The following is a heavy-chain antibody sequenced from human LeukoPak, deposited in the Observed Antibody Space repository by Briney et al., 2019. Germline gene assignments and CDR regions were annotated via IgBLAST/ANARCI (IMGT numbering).Heavy chain of an antibody. CDR1: GYTFTSYY. J-gene: IGHJ3*02. CDR2: INPSGGST. V-gene: IGHV1-46*03. Sequence: ASVKVSCKASGYTFTSYYMHWVRQAPGQGLEWMGIINPSGGSTSYAQKFRGRVTMTRDTSTSTVYMELSSLRSEDTAVYYCARGYSSSWYDRGAFDIWGQGTMVTVSS. D-gene: IGHD6-13*01. CDR3: ARGYSSSWYDRGAFDI.